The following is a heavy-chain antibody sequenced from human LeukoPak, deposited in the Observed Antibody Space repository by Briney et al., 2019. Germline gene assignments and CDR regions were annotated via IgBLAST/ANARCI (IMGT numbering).Heavy chain of an antibody. CDR3: AREDHYGSGFDY. CDR2: ISSSGSTT. J-gene: IGHJ4*02. CDR1: GFTFSDYY. Sequence: GGSLRLSCAASGFTFSDYYMSWIRQAPGKGLEWVSYISSSGSTTYYADSVKGRFTISRDNSKNTLYLQMNSLRAEDTAVYYCAREDHYGSGFDYWGQGTLVTVSS. D-gene: IGHD3-10*01. V-gene: IGHV3-11*04.